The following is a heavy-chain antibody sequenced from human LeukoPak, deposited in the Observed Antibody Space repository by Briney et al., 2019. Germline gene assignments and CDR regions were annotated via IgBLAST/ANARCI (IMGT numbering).Heavy chain of an antibody. CDR3: ARAVSGRFDY. CDR2: IYYSGST. D-gene: IGHD6-19*01. Sequence: SETLSLTCTVSGGPMSPYHGGWIRKPPGKGLEWTGYIYYSGSTNYNPSLNSRVTISVDTSKNQFSLRLSSVTAADTAIYYCARAVSGRFDYWGQGTLVTVSS. V-gene: IGHV4-59*08. CDR1: GGPMSPYH. J-gene: IGHJ4*02.